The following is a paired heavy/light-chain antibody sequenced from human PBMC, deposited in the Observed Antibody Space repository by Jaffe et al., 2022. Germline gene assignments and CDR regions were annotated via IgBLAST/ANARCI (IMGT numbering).Light chain of an antibody. J-gene: IGLJ1*01. CDR1: NIGSKN. Sequence: SYELTQPLSVSVALGQTARITCGGNNIGSKNVHWYQQKPGQAPVLVIYRDSNRPSGIPERFSGSNSGNTATLTISRAQAGDEADYYCQVWDSSTYVFGTGTKVTVL. CDR3: QVWDSSTYV. V-gene: IGLV3-9*01. CDR2: RDS.
Heavy chain of an antibody. J-gene: IGHJ3*02. D-gene: IGHD6-19*01. CDR1: GFTFSDYY. V-gene: IGHV3-11*01. Sequence: QVQLVESGGGLVKPGGSLRLSCAASGFTFSDYYMSWIRQAPGKGLEWVSYISSSGSTIYYADSVKGRFTISRDNAKNSLYLQMNSLRAEDTAVYYCARVGGSGWNSRAFDIWGQGTMVTVSS. CDR3: ARVGGSGWNSRAFDI. CDR2: ISSSGSTI.